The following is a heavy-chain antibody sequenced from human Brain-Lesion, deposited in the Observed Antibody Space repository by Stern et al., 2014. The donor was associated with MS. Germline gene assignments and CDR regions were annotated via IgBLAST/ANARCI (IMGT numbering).Heavy chain of an antibody. Sequence: VQLVESGPGLVKPSETLSLTCTVSGDSISSYHWNWIRQSPGKGLEWIGHIDYSGGTNYNPSLRSRVTISVDTSKNRFSLKMSSVTAADTAVYYCAREISMIVVGQSHWYFDLWGRGTLVTVSS. V-gene: IGHV4-59*01. CDR1: GDSISSYH. CDR3: AREISMIVVGQSHWYFDL. CDR2: IDYSGGT. J-gene: IGHJ2*01. D-gene: IGHD3-22*01.